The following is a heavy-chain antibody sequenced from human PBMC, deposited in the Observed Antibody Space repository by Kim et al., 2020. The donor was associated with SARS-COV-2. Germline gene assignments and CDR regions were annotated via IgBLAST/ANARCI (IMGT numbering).Heavy chain of an antibody. Sequence: SETLSLTCTVSGGSISSYYWSWIRQPPGKGLEWIGYIYYSGSTNYNPSLKSRVTISVDTSKNQFSLKLSSVTAADTAVYYCARSPGYCSSTSCYIYWFDPWGQGTLVTVSS. D-gene: IGHD2-2*02. CDR3: ARSPGYCSSTSCYIYWFDP. CDR2: IYYSGST. CDR1: GGSISSYY. V-gene: IGHV4-59*13. J-gene: IGHJ5*02.